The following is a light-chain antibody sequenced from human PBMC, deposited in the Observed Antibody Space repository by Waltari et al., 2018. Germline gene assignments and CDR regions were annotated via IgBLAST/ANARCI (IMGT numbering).Light chain of an antibody. J-gene: IGKJ1*01. V-gene: IGKV3-20*01. Sequence: ERATLSCSASQGVCRTLAWYQQKPGQAPRLLIYAASNRATGIPDRFSGSGSGTDFRLTISRLEPEDFAVYYCQHYVRLPATFGQGTKVAIK. CDR1: QGVCRT. CDR2: AAS. CDR3: QHYVRLPAT.